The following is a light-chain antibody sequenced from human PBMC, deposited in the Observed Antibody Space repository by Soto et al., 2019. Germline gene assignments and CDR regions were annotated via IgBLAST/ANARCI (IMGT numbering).Light chain of an antibody. CDR1: QTINSW. CDR2: DAY. J-gene: IGKJ1*01. CDR3: QQYSIYWT. Sequence: DIQMTQSPSTLSASVGDRVTITCRASQTINSWLAWYQQKPGKAPQLLIYDAYILESGVPSRFSGSGSGTEFTLTISSLQPDDFATYFCQQYSIYWTFGQGTKVEIK. V-gene: IGKV1-5*01.